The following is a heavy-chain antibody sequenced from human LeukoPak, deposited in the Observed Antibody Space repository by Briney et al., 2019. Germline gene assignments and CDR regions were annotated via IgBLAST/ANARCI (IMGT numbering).Heavy chain of an antibody. V-gene: IGHV3-11*04. CDR1: GFTFSDYY. CDR3: ARAVSGFTQGAFDV. D-gene: IGHD1-26*01. CDR2: ISTSGRNI. J-gene: IGHJ3*01. Sequence: PGGSLRLSCAASGFTFSDYYMSWIRQAPGKGLEWVSYISTSGRNIYYADSVKGRFTISRDNAKNSLYLQMNSLRVEDTAVYYCARAVSGFTQGAFDVWGPGTMVTVSS.